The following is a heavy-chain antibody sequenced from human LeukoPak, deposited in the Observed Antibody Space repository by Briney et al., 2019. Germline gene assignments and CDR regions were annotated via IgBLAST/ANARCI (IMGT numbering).Heavy chain of an antibody. V-gene: IGHV1-2*02. Sequence: GSVKVSCRASGYTFTGYYMHWVRQAPGQGLESMGWINPNSGGTNYAQKFQCRVTMTRDTSISTAYMELSRLRSDDTAVYYCARVSSSWYWFDPWGQGTLVTVSS. CDR1: GYTFTGYY. J-gene: IGHJ5*02. CDR2: INPNSGGT. D-gene: IGHD6-13*01. CDR3: ARVSSSWYWFDP.